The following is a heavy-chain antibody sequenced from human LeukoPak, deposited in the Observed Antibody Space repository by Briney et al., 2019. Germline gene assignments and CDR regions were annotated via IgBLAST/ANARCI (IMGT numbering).Heavy chain of an antibody. V-gene: IGHV3-74*01. CDR3: ARGYCSGGNCYSRLSDP. Sequence: TGGSPRLSCAASGFTFSSYWMHWVRQAPGKGLLWVSRINSDGSSTTYADSVKGRFTISRDNAKNTLYLQMNSLRAEDTAVYYCARGYCSGGNCYSRLSDPWGQGTLVTVSS. CDR2: INSDGSST. D-gene: IGHD2-15*01. CDR1: GFTFSSYW. J-gene: IGHJ5*02.